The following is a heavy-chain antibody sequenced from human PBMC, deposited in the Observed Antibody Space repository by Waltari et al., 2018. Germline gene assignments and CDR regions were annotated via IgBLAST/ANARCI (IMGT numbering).Heavy chain of an antibody. D-gene: IGHD7-27*01. V-gene: IGHV3-23*01. CDR2: ISDAGGII. J-gene: IGHJ4*02. CDR3: ARGSGVDS. Sequence: EVQLLESGGGLVQPGGSLRLSCAASGFTFRTYVMNWVRQAPGKGLEWVSSISDAGGIINYADSVKGRFIISRDNSKNTLYLQMNSLRADDTAVYYCARGSGVDSWGQGTLVTISS. CDR1: GFTFRTYV.